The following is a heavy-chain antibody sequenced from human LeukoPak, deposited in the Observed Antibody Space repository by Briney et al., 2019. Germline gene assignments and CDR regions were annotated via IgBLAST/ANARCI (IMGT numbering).Heavy chain of an antibody. CDR1: GFTFSSYG. V-gene: IGHV3-30*18. CDR2: ISYDGSNK. CDR3: AKDVSGIALRY. D-gene: IGHD6-13*01. Sequence: GRSLRLSCAASGFTFSSYGMHWVRQAPGKGLEWVAVISYDGSNKYYADSVKGRFTISRDNSKNTLYLQMNSLRAEDTAVYYCAKDVSGIALRYWGQGTLVTVSS. J-gene: IGHJ4*02.